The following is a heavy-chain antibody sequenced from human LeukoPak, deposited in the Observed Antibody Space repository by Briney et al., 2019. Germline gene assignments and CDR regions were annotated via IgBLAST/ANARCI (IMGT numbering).Heavy chain of an antibody. D-gene: IGHD3-16*01. CDR1: GYSISSGYI. CDR2: MYHSGTA. CDR3: ARVLGSDAYAHDD. J-gene: IGHJ4*02. V-gene: IGHV4-38-2*01. Sequence: SQTMSLTSAVSGYSISSGYIWGWTRQSPGKGLEWIGSMYHSGTAYYNPALESRVSISLDTSKNLLSLKVNSVTAADTAIYYCARVLGSDAYAHDDWGQGTLVTVSS.